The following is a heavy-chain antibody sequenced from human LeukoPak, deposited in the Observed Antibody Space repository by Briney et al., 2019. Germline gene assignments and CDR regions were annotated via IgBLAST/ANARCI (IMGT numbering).Heavy chain of an antibody. V-gene: IGHV3-48*04. CDR2: ISSGSSTI. Sequence: GGSLRLSCAASGFTFSNYNMNWVRQTPGKGLEWISYISSGSSTIYYADSVKGRFTISRDNAKNSLYLQMNSLRAEDTAVYYCATHGYSELRYFDWSTNEWGQGTLVTVSS. D-gene: IGHD3-9*01. CDR3: ATHGYSELRYFDWSTNE. J-gene: IGHJ4*02. CDR1: GFTFSNYN.